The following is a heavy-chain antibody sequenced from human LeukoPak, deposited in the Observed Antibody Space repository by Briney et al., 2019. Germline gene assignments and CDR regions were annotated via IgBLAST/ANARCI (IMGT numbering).Heavy chain of an antibody. V-gene: IGHV4-4*07. CDR2: IYTGGSTSGST. Sequence: SETLSLTCTVSGVSISSYYWSWIRQPAGKGLEWIGRIYTGGSTSGSTNYNPSLKSRVTISVDTSKNQFSLKLSSVTAADTAVYYCARDPSSALWGQGTLVTVSS. CDR3: ARDPSSAL. CDR1: GVSISSYY. J-gene: IGHJ4*02. D-gene: IGHD2-2*01.